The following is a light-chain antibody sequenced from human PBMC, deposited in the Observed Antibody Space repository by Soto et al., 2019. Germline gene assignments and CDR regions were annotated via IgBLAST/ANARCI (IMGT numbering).Light chain of an antibody. CDR2: KTS. V-gene: IGKV1-5*03. Sequence: DPQMTQSPSTLSASVGDRVTITCRASQSIGSWLAWYQQKPGKAPKLLIYKTSILENGVPSRFSGSGSGTELTLSISSLQPDDFATYYCHQYNSYWTFGQGTKVDIK. CDR3: HQYNSYWT. J-gene: IGKJ1*01. CDR1: QSIGSW.